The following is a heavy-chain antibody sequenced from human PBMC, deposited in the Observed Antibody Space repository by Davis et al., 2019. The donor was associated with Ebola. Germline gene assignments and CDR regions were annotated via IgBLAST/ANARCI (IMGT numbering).Heavy chain of an antibody. J-gene: IGHJ5*02. CDR3: AAGTLWFDP. CDR1: GFTFSSYS. D-gene: IGHD6-13*01. V-gene: IGHV3-48*02. CDR2: ISSSSSTI. Sequence: GESLKISCAASGFTFSSYSMNWVRQAPGKGLEWVSYISSSSSTIYYADSVKGRFTISRDNAKNSLYLQMNSLRDEDTAVYYCAAGTLWFDPWGQGTLVTVSS.